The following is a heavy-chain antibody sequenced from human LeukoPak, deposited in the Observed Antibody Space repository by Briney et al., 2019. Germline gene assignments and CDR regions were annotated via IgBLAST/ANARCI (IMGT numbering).Heavy chain of an antibody. D-gene: IGHD4-11*01. J-gene: IGHJ6*03. CDR3: ARDYPYSYYMNV. CDR1: GFIFNKYG. Sequence: GGTLRLSCLASGFIFNKYGMSWVRQAPGKGLEWVANIKQDGSEKYYVDSVKGRFTISRDNAKNSLYLQMNSLRAEDTAVYYCARDYPYSYYMNVWGNGTTVTVSS. CDR2: IKQDGSEK. V-gene: IGHV3-7*01.